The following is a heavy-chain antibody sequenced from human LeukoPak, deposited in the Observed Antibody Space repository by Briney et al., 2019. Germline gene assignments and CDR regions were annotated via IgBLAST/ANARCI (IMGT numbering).Heavy chain of an antibody. D-gene: IGHD4/OR15-4a*01. CDR3: ARDLSMGNTVLDY. CDR2: IKEDGSDE. Sequence: GGSLRLSCVASGFTFSTYWMNWVRQAPGKGLEWVATIKEDGSDEFYSDSVKGRFTISRDNAKNSLYLQMNSLRAEDTAVYYCARDLSMGNTVLDYWGQGILVTVSS. J-gene: IGHJ4*02. V-gene: IGHV3-7*01. CDR1: GFTFSTYW.